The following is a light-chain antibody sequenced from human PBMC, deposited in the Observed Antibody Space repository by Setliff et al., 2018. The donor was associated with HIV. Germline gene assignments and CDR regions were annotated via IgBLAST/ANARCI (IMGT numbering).Light chain of an antibody. CDR1: SSDIGTYNY. CDR3: CSYGGNSVSYA. CDR2: DVT. Sequence: QSALAQPRSVSGSPGQPVTISCTGTSSDIGTYNYVSWYQQHPGKAPKLMIYDVTKRPSGVPDRFSGSKSGNTASLTISGLHTDDEADYYCCSYGGNSVSYAFGTGTKVT. V-gene: IGLV2-11*01. J-gene: IGLJ1*01.